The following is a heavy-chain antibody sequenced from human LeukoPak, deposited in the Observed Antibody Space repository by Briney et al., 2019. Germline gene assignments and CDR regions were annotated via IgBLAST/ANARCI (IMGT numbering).Heavy chain of an antibody. D-gene: IGHD1-1*01. J-gene: IGHJ4*02. CDR3: AKRATTNFDY. Sequence: PSETLSLTCTVSGGSISSSGHYWDWIRQPPGKGLEWLGKISYSGRTTYNPSLKNRISISSSTSTNKFSLKQSSVTAAETPVYYCAKRATTNFDYWGQGTLVTVSS. V-gene: IGHV4-39*01. CDR1: GGSISSSGHY. CDR2: ISYSGRT.